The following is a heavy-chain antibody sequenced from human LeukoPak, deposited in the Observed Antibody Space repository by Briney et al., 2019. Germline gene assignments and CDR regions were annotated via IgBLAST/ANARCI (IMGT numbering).Heavy chain of an antibody. CDR3: ARDGEITSGGVVVSPTFDH. D-gene: IGHD3-16*01. J-gene: IGHJ4*02. V-gene: IGHV1-18*01. Sequence: ASVKVSCKASGFILKTYGISWVRQAQGEGLEWMGWICGNNGNTNYAPRFLGRVILTRDTSTDTVYMELGSLTSDDTAVYYCARDGEITSGGVVVSPTFDHWGQGTLISVSS. CDR2: ICGNNGNT. CDR1: GFILKTYG.